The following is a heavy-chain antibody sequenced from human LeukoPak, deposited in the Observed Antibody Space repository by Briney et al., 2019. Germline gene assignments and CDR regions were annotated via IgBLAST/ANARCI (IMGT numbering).Heavy chain of an antibody. D-gene: IGHD4-23*01. CDR1: GGSISSGSYY. Sequence: PSQTLSLTCTVSGGSISSGSYYWSWIRQPAGKGLEWIGSIFYSGSTYFNPSLKSRVTISVDMSKNQFSLKLSSVTAADTAVYHCARGGTLRWYTNWGQGTLVTVSS. V-gene: IGHV4-39*01. CDR3: ARGGTLRWYTN. CDR2: IFYSGST. J-gene: IGHJ4*02.